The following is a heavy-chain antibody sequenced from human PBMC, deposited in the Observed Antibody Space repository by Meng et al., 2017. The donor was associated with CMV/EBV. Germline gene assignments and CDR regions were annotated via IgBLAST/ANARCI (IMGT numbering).Heavy chain of an antibody. J-gene: IGHJ4*02. CDR3: ARVASGSYRAFDY. Sequence: QVQLQDSGPGLVKPSQTLSLNCTVSGGSISSGGYYWSWIRQHPGKGLEWIGYIYYSGSTYYNPSLKSRVTISVDMSKNQFSLKLSSVTAADTAVYYCARVASGSYRAFDYWGQGTLVTVSS. CDR1: GGSISSGGYY. CDR2: IYYSGST. V-gene: IGHV4-31*03. D-gene: IGHD1-26*01.